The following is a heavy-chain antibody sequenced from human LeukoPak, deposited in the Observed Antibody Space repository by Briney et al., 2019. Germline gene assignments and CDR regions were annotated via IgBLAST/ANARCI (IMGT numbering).Heavy chain of an antibody. CDR1: GFTFSSYS. CDR2: ISSSSSYI. V-gene: IGHV3-21*01. D-gene: IGHD2-15*01. Sequence: KPGGSLRLSCAASGFTFSSYSMNWVRQAPGKGLEWVSSISSSSSYIHSADSVRGRFTISRDNAKNSLFLQMNSLRAEDTAVYYCARDEWWDAFDIWGQGTMVTVFS. CDR3: ARDEWWDAFDI. J-gene: IGHJ3*02.